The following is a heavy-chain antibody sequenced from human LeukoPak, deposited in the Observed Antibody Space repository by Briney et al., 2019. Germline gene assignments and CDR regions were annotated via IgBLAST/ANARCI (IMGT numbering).Heavy chain of an antibody. CDR1: GGSFSGYY. D-gene: IGHD6-13*01. V-gene: IGHV4-34*01. J-gene: IGHJ4*02. CDR2: INHSGST. CDR3: ARAGVRGALGGIAPSWYGGY. Sequence: SETLSLTCAVYGGSFSGYYWSWIRQPPGKGLEWIGEINHSGSTNYNPSLKSRVTISVDTSKNQFSLKLSSVTAADTAVYYCARAGVRGALGGIAPSWYGGYWGQGTLVTVSS.